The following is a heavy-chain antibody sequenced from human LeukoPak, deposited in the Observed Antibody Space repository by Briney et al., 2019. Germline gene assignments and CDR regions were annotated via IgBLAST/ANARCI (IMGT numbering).Heavy chain of an antibody. D-gene: IGHD5-12*01. V-gene: IGHV3-7*01. Sequence: GGSLRLSCAASGFTFSSYWMSWVRQAPGKGLEWVANIKKDGSEQYYVDSVKGRFTISRDNAKNSLHLEMNSLRAEDTALYYCARVGYNGWNFENWGQGTLVTVSS. CDR2: IKKDGSEQ. CDR3: ARVGYNGWNFEN. J-gene: IGHJ4*02. CDR1: GFTFSSYW.